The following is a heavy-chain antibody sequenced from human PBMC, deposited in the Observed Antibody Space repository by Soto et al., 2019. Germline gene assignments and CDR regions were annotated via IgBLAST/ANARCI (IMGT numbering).Heavy chain of an antibody. V-gene: IGHV3-30-3*01. CDR2: ISYDGSNK. CDR3: ARLDYGDYYYYGMDV. D-gene: IGHD4-17*01. Sequence: ESGGGVVQPGRSLRLSCAASGFTFSSYAMHWVRQAPGKGLEWVAVISYDGSNKYYADSVKGRFTISRDNSKNTLYLQMNSLRAEDTAVYYCARLDYGDYYYYGMDVWGQGTTVTVSS. CDR1: GFTFSSYA. J-gene: IGHJ6*02.